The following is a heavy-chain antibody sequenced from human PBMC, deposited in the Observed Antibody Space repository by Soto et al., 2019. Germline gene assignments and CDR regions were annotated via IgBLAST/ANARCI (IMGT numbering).Heavy chain of an antibody. CDR3: VRDGTKTLRDWFDP. D-gene: IGHD1-1*01. J-gene: IGHJ5*02. CDR1: GASISGFY. Sequence: LSLTCTVSGASISGFYWSWIRKSAGKGLEWIGRIYATGTTDYNPSLNSRVMMSVDTSKKQFSLKLRSVTAADTAVYYCVRDGTKTLRDWFDPWGQGISVTVSS. V-gene: IGHV4-4*07. CDR2: IYATGTT.